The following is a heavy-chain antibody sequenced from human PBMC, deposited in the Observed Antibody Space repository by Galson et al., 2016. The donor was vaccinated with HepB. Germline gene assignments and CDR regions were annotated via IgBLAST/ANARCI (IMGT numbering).Heavy chain of an antibody. CDR1: GYTFSSFW. V-gene: IGHV5-51*01. CDR2: IYLGDSDT. Sequence: QSGAEVKKAGESLRISCQGSGYTFSSFWIAWVRQMPRKGLEWMGIIYLGDSDTRYSPSFQGQVTISADRSISTAYLQWSRLKASDTAMYYCAVVEITSSGGFDIWGQGTMVTVSS. CDR3: AVVEITSSGGFDI. D-gene: IGHD6-6*01. J-gene: IGHJ3*02.